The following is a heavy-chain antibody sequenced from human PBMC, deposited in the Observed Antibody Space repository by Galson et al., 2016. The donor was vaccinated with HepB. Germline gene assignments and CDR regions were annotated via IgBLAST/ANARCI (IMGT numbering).Heavy chain of an antibody. J-gene: IGHJ4*02. CDR1: GFSLNSYV. Sequence: SLRLSCAASGFSLNSYVMHWVRQAPGKGLEWAAVVWHDGSKKYYADSVKGRFTISRDISKNTLCLQMNNLRVEDTAVYYCARDEGEYSLFDSWGQGTQVTVSS. V-gene: IGHV3-33*01. CDR2: VWHDGSKK. CDR3: ARDEGEYSLFDS. D-gene: IGHD5-18*01.